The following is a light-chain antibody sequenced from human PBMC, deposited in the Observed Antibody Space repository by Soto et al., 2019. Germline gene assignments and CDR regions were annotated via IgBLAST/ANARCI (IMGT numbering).Light chain of an antibody. CDR2: WAS. CDR1: QSVLYSSNNKNY. Sequence: DIVMTQSPDSRAVSLGERATINCKSSQSVLYSSNNKNYLAWYQQKPGQPPKLLIYWASTRESGVPDRFIGSGSGTDFTLTISSLQAEDVAVYYCQQYYSTPLTFGPGTKVDIK. CDR3: QQYYSTPLT. V-gene: IGKV4-1*01. J-gene: IGKJ3*01.